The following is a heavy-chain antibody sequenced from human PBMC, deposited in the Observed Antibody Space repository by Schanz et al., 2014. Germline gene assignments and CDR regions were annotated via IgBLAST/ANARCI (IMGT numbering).Heavy chain of an antibody. CDR2: ISVYNHNK. J-gene: IGHJ4*02. D-gene: IGHD3-3*01. Sequence: QVQLVQSGAEVKKPGATVKVSCKASGYIFINSGISWVRQAPGQGLEWMGWISVYNHNKEYDQKFQVRVTMATDTSTSTAYMALTDLRSDDTAVYYCARDRRFFDRDDLYYFDSWGQGTLVTVSS. CDR3: ARDRRFFDRDDLYYFDS. CDR1: GYIFINSG. V-gene: IGHV1-18*01.